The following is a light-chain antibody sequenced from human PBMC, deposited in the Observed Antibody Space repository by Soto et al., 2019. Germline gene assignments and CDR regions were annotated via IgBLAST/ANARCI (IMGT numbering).Light chain of an antibody. Sequence: DIVMTQPPLSLPVTPGEPASISCRSSQSLLHSDGYNYLEWYLQKPGQSPQLLIYLGSNRASGGPSRFSSSGSGTDFTLQTSSVEGEVVGLYSWIQTLQMWTFGQGTKVE. CDR2: LGS. V-gene: IGKV2-28*01. CDR3: IQTLQMWT. CDR1: QSLLHSDGYNY. J-gene: IGKJ1*01.